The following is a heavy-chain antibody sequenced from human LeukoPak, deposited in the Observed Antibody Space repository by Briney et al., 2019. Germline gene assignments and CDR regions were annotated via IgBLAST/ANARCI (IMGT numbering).Heavy chain of an antibody. CDR1: GFSLDTNGVG. D-gene: IGHD6-25*01. V-gene: IGHV2-5*02. CDR2: IYWDDDK. CDR3: AHRQRQLGLYCFAY. Sequence: SGPTLVNPTQTLTLTCTFSGFSLDTNGVGVGWIRQPPGKPLEWLALIYWDDDKRYSPSLKSRLAFTKDTSKNQVVLTMTNMDPGDTATYYCAHRQRQLGLYCFAYWGQGTLVTVSS. J-gene: IGHJ4*02.